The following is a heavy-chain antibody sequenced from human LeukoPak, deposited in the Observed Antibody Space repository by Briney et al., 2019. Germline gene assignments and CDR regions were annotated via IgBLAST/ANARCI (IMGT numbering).Heavy chain of an antibody. CDR1: GGSISSYY. CDR3: ARYSYCGGDCYDAFDI. CDR2: IYYSGST. D-gene: IGHD2-21*02. Sequence: SETLSLTCTVSGGSISSYYWSWIRQPPGKGLEWIGYIYYSGSTNYNPSLKSRVTISIDTSKNQFSLKLSSVTAADTAVYYCARYSYCGGDCYDAFDIWGQGTMVTVSS. V-gene: IGHV4-59*01. J-gene: IGHJ3*02.